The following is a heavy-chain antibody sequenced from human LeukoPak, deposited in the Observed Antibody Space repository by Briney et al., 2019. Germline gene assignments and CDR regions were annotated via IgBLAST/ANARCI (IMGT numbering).Heavy chain of an antibody. CDR3: ARQGYRFGELWFAS. CDR2: IYYSGST. Sequence: KPSETLSLTCTVSGGSISSSSYYWGWIRQPPGKGLEWIGSIYYSGSTYYNPSLKSRVTISVDTSKNQFSLKLSSVTAADTAVYYCARQGYRFGELWFASWGQGTLVTVSS. D-gene: IGHD3-16*02. CDR1: GGSISSSSYY. J-gene: IGHJ4*02. V-gene: IGHV4-39*01.